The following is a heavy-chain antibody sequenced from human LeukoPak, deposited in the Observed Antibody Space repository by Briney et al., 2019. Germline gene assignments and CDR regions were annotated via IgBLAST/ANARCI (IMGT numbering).Heavy chain of an antibody. CDR1: GFPFSNYW. J-gene: IGHJ5*02. CDR2: IKQDGSET. D-gene: IGHD2-15*01. Sequence: PGGSLRLSCVASGFPFSNYWMSWVRQAPGKGPEWVASIKQDGSETFYVDSVKGRFTISKDNAKNSLYLLMNSLRAEDTAVYYCAKDRSWGNANWFDPWGQGTLVTVSS. CDR3: AKDRSWGNANWFDP. V-gene: IGHV3-7*01.